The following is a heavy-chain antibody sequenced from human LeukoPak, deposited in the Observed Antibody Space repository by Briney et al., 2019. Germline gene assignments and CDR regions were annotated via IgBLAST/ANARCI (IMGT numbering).Heavy chain of an antibody. Sequence: ASVKVSCKASGYTFTSYGISWVRQAPGQGLEWMGWISAYNGNTNYAQKLQGRVTMTTDTSTSTAYMELRSLRSDDTAVYYCARDQVSSGYSYYYYGMDVWGQGTTVTVSS. J-gene: IGHJ6*02. V-gene: IGHV1-18*01. D-gene: IGHD3-22*01. CDR2: ISAYNGNT. CDR1: GYTFTSYG. CDR3: ARDQVSSGYSYYYYGMDV.